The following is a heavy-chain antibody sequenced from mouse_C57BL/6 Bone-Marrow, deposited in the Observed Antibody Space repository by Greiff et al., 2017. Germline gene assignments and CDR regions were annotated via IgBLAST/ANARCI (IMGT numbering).Heavy chain of an antibody. Sequence: VQLQQPGAELVKPGASVKVSCKASGYTFTSYWMHWVKQRPGQGLEWIGRIHPSDSDTNYNGKFKGKATLTADKSSSTAYMQLSSLTSEDSAVYFCARESGTTAPFDYWGQGTTLTVSS. J-gene: IGHJ2*01. CDR3: ARESGTTAPFDY. CDR1: GYTFTSYW. V-gene: IGHV1-74*01. D-gene: IGHD1-2*01. CDR2: IHPSDSDT.